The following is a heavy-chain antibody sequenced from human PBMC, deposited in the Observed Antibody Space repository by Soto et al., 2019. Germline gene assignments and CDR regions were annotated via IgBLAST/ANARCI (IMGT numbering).Heavy chain of an antibody. J-gene: IGHJ6*02. Sequence: EVQLVQSGAEVKKPGATVKISCKVSGYTFIDYFVHWVQQAPGKGLEWMGLVDPEDGETIYSEKFQSGVTITADTSTTTAYMGMSTVRAEDTAVYFCGTGGRLRSTGASTPGMDVWAQGNTVTVSS. V-gene: IGHV1-69-2*01. CDR2: VDPEDGET. D-gene: IGHD4-17*01. CDR3: GTGGRLRSTGASTPGMDV. CDR1: GYTFIDYF.